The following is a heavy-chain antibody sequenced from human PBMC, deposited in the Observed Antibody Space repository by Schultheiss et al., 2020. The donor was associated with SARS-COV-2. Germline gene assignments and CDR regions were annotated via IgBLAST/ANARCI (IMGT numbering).Heavy chain of an antibody. J-gene: IGHJ4*02. D-gene: IGHD1-26*01. CDR2: INWNGGST. CDR1: GFTFSDYY. CDR3: TRDGNIVGAPH. Sequence: GGSLRLSCAASGFTFSDYYMNWVRQAPGKGLEWVSGINWNGGSTSYADSVKGRFTISRDNAKNSLYLQMKSLRAEDTALYYCTRDGNIVGAPHWGQGTLVTVSS. V-gene: IGHV3-20*04.